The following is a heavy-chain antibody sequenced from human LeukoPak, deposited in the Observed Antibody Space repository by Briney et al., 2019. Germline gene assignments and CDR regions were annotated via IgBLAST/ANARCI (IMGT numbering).Heavy chain of an antibody. CDR3: ASGTYRLGDY. CDR2: ISSSSVDT. Sequence: GGSLRLSCAASGFSFSTYAMCWVRQAPGKGLEWISGISSSSVDTHYAESVKGRFRVSRDNSKTTLYLQMNSLRAEDTAVYYCASGTYRLGDYWGQGVLVAVSS. V-gene: IGHV3-23*01. D-gene: IGHD3-10*01. J-gene: IGHJ4*02. CDR1: GFSFSTYA.